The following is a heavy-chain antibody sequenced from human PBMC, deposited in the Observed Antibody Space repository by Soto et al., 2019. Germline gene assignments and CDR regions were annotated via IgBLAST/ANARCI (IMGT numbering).Heavy chain of an antibody. J-gene: IGHJ4*02. CDR3: ARVPGRL. CDR1: GFSVSRNY. D-gene: IGHD3-10*01. Sequence: QLVETGGGLIQPGTSLTLSCAASGFSVSRNYMTWGRQAPGKGLEWVSFVYSGGATFYADSVQGRFILSRDDSQNTMYLQMNNLRAEDTAVYYCARVPGRLWGRGTLVTVAS. V-gene: IGHV3-53*02. CDR2: VYSGGAT.